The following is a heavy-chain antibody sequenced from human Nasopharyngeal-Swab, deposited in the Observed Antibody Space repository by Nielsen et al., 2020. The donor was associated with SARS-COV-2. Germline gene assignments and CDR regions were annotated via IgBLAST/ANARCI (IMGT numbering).Heavy chain of an antibody. CDR3: ARGRGGQQLVRTYYYYGLDV. V-gene: IGHV4-34*01. Sequence: SETLSLTCGVYGGSLSGHYWSRIRQPPGKGLEWIGEINHSGTTNYKPSLKSRVTISVDTSKNQFSLKVRSVSAADTAIYFCARGRGGQQLVRTYYYYGLDVWGQGTTVTVSS. CDR1: GGSLSGHY. D-gene: IGHD1-1*01. CDR2: INHSGTT. J-gene: IGHJ6*02.